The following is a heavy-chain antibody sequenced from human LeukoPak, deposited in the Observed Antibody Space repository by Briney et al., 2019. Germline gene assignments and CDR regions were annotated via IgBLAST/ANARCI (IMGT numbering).Heavy chain of an antibody. Sequence: GGSLTLSCAPSGFTFSSYAMSWVRQAPGKGLEWVSAISGSGGSTYYADSVKGRFTISRDNSKSTLYLQMNSLRAEDTAVYYCAKDSRNTAMATDYWGQGTLVTVSS. CDR1: GFTFSSYA. J-gene: IGHJ4*02. CDR2: ISGSGGST. D-gene: IGHD5-18*01. V-gene: IGHV3-23*01. CDR3: AKDSRNTAMATDY.